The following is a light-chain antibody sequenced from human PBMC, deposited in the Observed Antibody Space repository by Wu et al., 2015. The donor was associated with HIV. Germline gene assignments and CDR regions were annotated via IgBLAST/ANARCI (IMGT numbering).Light chain of an antibody. CDR3: QQRSNWPGYS. Sequence: EIVMTQSPATLSVSPGERATLSCRASQSVSSNLAWYQQKPGQAPRLLIYGASTRATGIPARFSGSGSGTEFTLTISSLEPEDFAVYYCQQRSNWPGYSFGQGTKLEIK. CDR2: GAS. CDR1: QSVSSN. J-gene: IGKJ2*03. V-gene: IGKV3-15*01.